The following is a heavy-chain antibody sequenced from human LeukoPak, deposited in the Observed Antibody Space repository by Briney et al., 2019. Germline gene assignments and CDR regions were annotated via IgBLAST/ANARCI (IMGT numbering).Heavy chain of an antibody. CDR2: IKQDGSEK. Sequence: GGSLRLSCAASGFTFSRFWMSWVRQAPGKGLEWVANIKQDGSEKYYVDSVKGRFTISRDTAQNSLYLQMNSLRAEDTAVYYCAELGITMIGGVWGKGTTVTISS. CDR1: GFTFSRFW. CDR3: AELGITMIGGV. J-gene: IGHJ6*04. D-gene: IGHD3-10*02. V-gene: IGHV3-7*01.